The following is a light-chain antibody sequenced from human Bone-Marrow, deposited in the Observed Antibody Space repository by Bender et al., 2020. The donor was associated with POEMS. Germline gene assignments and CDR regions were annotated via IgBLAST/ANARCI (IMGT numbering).Light chain of an antibody. J-gene: IGLJ3*02. CDR2: SSH. V-gene: IGLV1-44*01. CDR3: AVWDDSLNGWV. CDR1: SSNIGAHA. Sequence: QSVLTQPPSASGTPGQRVTISCSGGSSNIGAHAVNWYQHLPGPAPNLLICSSHRRPSEVPDRFSGSRSGPSASLGISGLQSEDEADYYCAVWDDSLNGWVFGGGTKLTVL.